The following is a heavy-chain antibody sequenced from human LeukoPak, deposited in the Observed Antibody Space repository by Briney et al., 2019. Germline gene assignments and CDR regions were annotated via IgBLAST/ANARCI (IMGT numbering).Heavy chain of an antibody. Sequence: EASVKVSCKASGGTFSSYAISWVRQAPGQGLEWMGRIIPILGIANYAQKFQGRVTITADKSTSTAYMELSSLRSEDTAVYYCARAEDYAYGMDVWGQGTTVTVSS. CDR3: ARAEDYAYGMDV. CDR1: GGTFSSYA. CDR2: IIPILGIA. V-gene: IGHV1-69*04. J-gene: IGHJ6*02.